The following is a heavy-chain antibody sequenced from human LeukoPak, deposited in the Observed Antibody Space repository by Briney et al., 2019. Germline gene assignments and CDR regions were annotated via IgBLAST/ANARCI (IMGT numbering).Heavy chain of an antibody. V-gene: IGHV1-46*03. Sequence: GGSLRLSCAASGFTFTSYYMHWVRQAPGQGLEWMGIINPSGGSTSYAQKFQGRVTMTRDTSTSTVYMELSSLRSEDTAVYYCARDHVEMPTPILLDYWGQGPLVTVSS. CDR1: GFTFTSYY. CDR3: ARDHVEMPTPILLDY. CDR2: INPSGGST. D-gene: IGHD5-24*01. J-gene: IGHJ4*02.